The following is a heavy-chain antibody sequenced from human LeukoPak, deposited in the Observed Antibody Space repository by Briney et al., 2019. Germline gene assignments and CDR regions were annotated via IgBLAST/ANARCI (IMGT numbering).Heavy chain of an antibody. Sequence: SETLSLTCTVSGGSISSYYWSWIRQPAGKGLEWIGRIYTSGSTNYNPSLKSRVNMSVDTSKNQFSLKLSSVTAADTAVYYCARERSRYYGSGSYFYNWFDPWGQGTLVTVSS. V-gene: IGHV4-4*07. CDR2: IYTSGST. CDR3: ARERSRYYGSGSYFYNWFDP. J-gene: IGHJ5*02. CDR1: GGSISSYY. D-gene: IGHD3-10*01.